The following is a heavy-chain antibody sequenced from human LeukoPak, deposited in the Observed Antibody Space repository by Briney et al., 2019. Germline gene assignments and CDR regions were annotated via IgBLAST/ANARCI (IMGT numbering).Heavy chain of an antibody. D-gene: IGHD2-2*01. CDR1: GGSISSYY. CDR3: ARDSQYTSCIDY. Sequence: SETLSLTCTVSGGSISSYYWSWIRQPAGKGLEWIGRIYTSGSTNYNPSLKSRVTISVDTSKNQFSLKLSSVTAADTAVYYCARDSQYTSCIDYWGQGTLVTVSS. J-gene: IGHJ4*02. V-gene: IGHV4-4*07. CDR2: IYTSGST.